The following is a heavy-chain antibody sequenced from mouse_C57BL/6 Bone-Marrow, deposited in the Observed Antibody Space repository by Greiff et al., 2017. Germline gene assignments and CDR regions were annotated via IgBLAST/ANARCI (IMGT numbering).Heavy chain of an antibody. CDR3: AREGLPWYFDV. J-gene: IGHJ1*03. V-gene: IGHV1-64*01. Sequence: QVQLQQPGAELVKPGASVKLSCKASGYTFTSYWMHWVKQRPGQGLEWIGMIHPNSGSTNYNEKFKSKATLTVDKSSRTAYRQLSSLTSEDSAVYYCAREGLPWYFDVWGTGTTVTVSS. D-gene: IGHD2-4*01. CDR2: IHPNSGST. CDR1: GYTFTSYW.